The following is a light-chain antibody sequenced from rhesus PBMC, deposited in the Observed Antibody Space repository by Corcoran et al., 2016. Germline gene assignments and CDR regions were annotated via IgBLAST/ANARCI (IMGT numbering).Light chain of an antibody. V-gene: IGKV1-74*01. Sequence: DIQLTQSPSSLSASVGDRVTITCRPSENVNNHLNWYQQKPGKAPKLLIYKASTLQTGVPSRFSGSGSGTDYTFTISSLQPEDVATYVCQQGYDTPYSFGQGTKVEIK. J-gene: IGKJ2*01. CDR2: KAS. CDR3: QQGYDTPYS. CDR1: ENVNNH.